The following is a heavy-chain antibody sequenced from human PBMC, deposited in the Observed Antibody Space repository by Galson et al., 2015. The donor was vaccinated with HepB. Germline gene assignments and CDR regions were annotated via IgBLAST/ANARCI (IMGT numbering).Heavy chain of an antibody. CDR2: IWYDGSNK. CDR3: ARGPSDIVLMVYAIEGMGLGAPIDY. V-gene: IGHV3-33*01. D-gene: IGHD2-8*01. CDR1: GFTFSSYG. J-gene: IGHJ4*02. Sequence: SLRLSCAASGFTFSSYGMHWVRQAPGKGLEWVAVIWYDGSNKYYADSVKGRFTISRDNSKNTLYLQMNGLRAEDTAVYYCARGPSDIVLMVYAIEGMGLGAPIDYWGQGTLVTVSS.